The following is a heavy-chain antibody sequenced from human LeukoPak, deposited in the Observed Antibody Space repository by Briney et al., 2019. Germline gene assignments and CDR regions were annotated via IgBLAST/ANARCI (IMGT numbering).Heavy chain of an antibody. CDR3: ERRVGPYCSSTSCYDAFDI. D-gene: IGHD2-2*01. V-gene: IGHV4-59*01. Sequence: PSETLSLTCTVSGGSISSYYWSWIRQPPGKGLEWIGYIYYSGSTNYNPSLKSRVTISVDTSKNQFSLKLSSVTAADTAVYYCERRVGPYCSSTSCYDAFDIWGQGTMVTVSS. CDR2: IYYSGST. J-gene: IGHJ3*02. CDR1: GGSISSYY.